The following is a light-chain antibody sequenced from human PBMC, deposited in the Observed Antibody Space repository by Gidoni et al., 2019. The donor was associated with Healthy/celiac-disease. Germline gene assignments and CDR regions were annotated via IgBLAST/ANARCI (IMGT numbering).Light chain of an antibody. J-gene: IGKJ1*01. V-gene: IGKV1-5*03. CDR3: QQYNSYSRT. CDR2: KAS. CDR1: QSISSW. Sequence: DIYMTQSPSTLSASVGDRVTITCRASQSISSWLAWYQQKPGKAPKLLIYKASSLESGVPSRFSGSGSGTEFTLTISSLQPDDFATYYCQQYNSYSRTFGQGTKVEIK.